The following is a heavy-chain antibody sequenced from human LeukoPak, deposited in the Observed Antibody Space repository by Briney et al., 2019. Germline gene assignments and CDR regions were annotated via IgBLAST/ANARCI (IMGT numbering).Heavy chain of an antibody. CDR2: ISSGSSYI. D-gene: IGHD5-18*01. CDR3: ARGALGYSYGYFDY. Sequence: GGSLRLSCAASGFTFSSYTVNWVRQAPGKGLEWVSSISSGSSYIYYADSVKGRFTISRDNAKNSLYLQMNSLRAEDTAVYYCARGALGYSYGYFDYWGQGTLVTVSS. J-gene: IGHJ4*02. V-gene: IGHV3-21*01. CDR1: GFTFSSYT.